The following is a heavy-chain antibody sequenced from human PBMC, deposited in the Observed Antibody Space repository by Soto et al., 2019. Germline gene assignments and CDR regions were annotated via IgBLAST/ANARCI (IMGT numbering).Heavy chain of an antibody. CDR1: GYTFTSYD. CDR3: ARGEGGRAVVAATFYYGMDV. V-gene: IGHV1-8*01. J-gene: IGHJ6*02. Sequence: ASVKVSCKASGYTFTSYDINWVRQATGQGLEWMGWMNPNSGNTGYAQKFQGRVTMTRNTSISTAYMELSSLRSEDTAVYYCARGEGGRAVVAATFYYGMDVWGQGTTVTVSS. D-gene: IGHD2-15*01. CDR2: MNPNSGNT.